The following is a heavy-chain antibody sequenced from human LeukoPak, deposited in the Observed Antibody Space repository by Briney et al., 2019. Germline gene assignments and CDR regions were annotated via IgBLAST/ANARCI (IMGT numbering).Heavy chain of an antibody. CDR1: GFTVSSNY. CDR2: IYSGGST. CDR3: ATDEYSSSGSMDY. V-gene: IGHV3-53*01. J-gene: IGHJ4*02. Sequence: GGSLRLSCAASGFTVSSNYMSWVRQAPGKGLEWVSVIYSGGSTYYADSVKGRFTISRDNSKNTLYLQMNSLRAEDTAVYYCATDEYSSSGSMDYWGQGTLVTVSS. D-gene: IGHD6-6*01.